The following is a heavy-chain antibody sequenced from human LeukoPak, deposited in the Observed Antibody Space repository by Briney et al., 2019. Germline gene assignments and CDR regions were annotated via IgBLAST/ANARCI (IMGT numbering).Heavy chain of an antibody. CDR3: ARDDPIAADAFDI. CDR1: GFTSSSYW. J-gene: IGHJ3*02. D-gene: IGHD6-13*01. Sequence: GGSLRLSCAASGFTSSSYWMHWVRQVPGKGLVWVSRISGDGTARNYADSVKGRFTISRDDAKNTVDLQMNSLRAEDTAVYYCARDDPIAADAFDIWGQGTMVTVSS. V-gene: IGHV3-74*01. CDR2: ISGDGTAR.